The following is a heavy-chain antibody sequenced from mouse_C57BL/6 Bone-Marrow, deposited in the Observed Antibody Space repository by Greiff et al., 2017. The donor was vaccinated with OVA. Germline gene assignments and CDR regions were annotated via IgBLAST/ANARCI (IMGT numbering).Heavy chain of an antibody. D-gene: IGHD1-1*01. Sequence: QVQLQQPGAELVRPGTSVKLSCKASGYTFTNYWMHWVKQRPGQGLEWIGVIAPSDSYINYNQKFKGRATLPVDTSPSTAYMHLSSLTSEDSAVYYCAHYGSRLYLHYWGQGTSLRVSS. CDR2: IAPSDSYI. CDR3: AHYGSRLYLHY. J-gene: IGHJ2*02. V-gene: IGHV1-59*01. CDR1: GYTFTNYW.